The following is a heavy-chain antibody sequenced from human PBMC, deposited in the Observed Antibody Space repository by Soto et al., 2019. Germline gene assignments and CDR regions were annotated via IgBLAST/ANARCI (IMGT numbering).Heavy chain of an antibody. CDR2: ISAYNGNT. V-gene: IGHV1-18*01. D-gene: IGHD1-7*01. Sequence: QVQLVQSGAEVKKPGASVKVSCKASGYTFTSYGISWVRQAPGQGLEWMGWISAYNGNTNCAQKLQGRVTMTTDTSTSTAYMELRSLRSDDTAVYYCARDQVNFLELPVDAFDIWGQGTMVTVSS. CDR3: ARDQVNFLELPVDAFDI. CDR1: GYTFTSYG. J-gene: IGHJ3*02.